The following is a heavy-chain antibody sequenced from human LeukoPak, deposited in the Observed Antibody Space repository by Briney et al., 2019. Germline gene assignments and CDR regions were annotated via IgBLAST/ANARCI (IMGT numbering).Heavy chain of an antibody. Sequence: ASETLSLTCAVYGGSFSDYYWSWLRQPPGKGLEWIGYIYYSGSTNYNPSLKSRVTISVDTSKNQFSLKLSSVTAADTAVYYCAHHYDFWSGYIDYWGQGTLVTVSS. V-gene: IGHV4-59*01. D-gene: IGHD3-3*01. J-gene: IGHJ4*02. CDR2: IYYSGST. CDR3: AHHYDFWSGYIDY. CDR1: GGSFSDYY.